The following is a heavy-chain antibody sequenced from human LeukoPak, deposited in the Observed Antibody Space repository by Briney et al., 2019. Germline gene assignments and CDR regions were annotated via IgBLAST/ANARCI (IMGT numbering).Heavy chain of an antibody. Sequence: GGSLRLSCAASGFTFSSSWMHWVRQAPGKGLEWVSAISGSGGSTYYADSVKGRFTISRDNSKNTLYLQMNSLRAEDTAVYYCARSFVVVTAKPYYFDYWGQGTLVTVSS. CDR1: GFTFSSSW. CDR2: ISGSGGST. D-gene: IGHD2-21*02. J-gene: IGHJ4*02. CDR3: ARSFVVVTAKPYYFDY. V-gene: IGHV3-23*01.